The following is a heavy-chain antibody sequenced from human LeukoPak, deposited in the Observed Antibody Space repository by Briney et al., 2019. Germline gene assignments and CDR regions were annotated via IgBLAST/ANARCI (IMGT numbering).Heavy chain of an antibody. CDR2: IIPIFGTA. CDR3: ARGTDYDILTGYYRSYYYGMDV. D-gene: IGHD3-9*01. J-gene: IGHJ6*02. Sequence: GASVKASCRASGGTFVSYAISWVRQAPGQGLEWMGGIIPIFGTANYAQKFQGRVTITADESTSTAYMELSSLRSEDTAVYYCARGTDYDILTGYYRSYYYGMDVWGQGTTVTVSS. V-gene: IGHV1-69*13. CDR1: GGTFVSYA.